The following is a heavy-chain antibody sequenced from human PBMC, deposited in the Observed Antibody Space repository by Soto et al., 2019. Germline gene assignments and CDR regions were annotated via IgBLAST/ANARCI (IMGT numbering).Heavy chain of an antibody. V-gene: IGHV1-3*01. CDR2: INAGNGNT. D-gene: IGHD6-13*01. Sequence: QVQLVQSGAEVKKPGASVKVSCKASGYTFTSYAMHWVRQAPGQRLEWMGWINAGNGNTKYSQKFQGRVTITRDTSASTAYMELISLTSEDTAVYYCARFLHSSSWPDYWGQGTLVTVSS. CDR3: ARFLHSSSWPDY. J-gene: IGHJ4*02. CDR1: GYTFTSYA.